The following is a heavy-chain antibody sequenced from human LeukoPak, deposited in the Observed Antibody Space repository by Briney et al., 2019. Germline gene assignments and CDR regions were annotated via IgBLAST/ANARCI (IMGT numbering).Heavy chain of an antibody. J-gene: IGHJ3*02. D-gene: IGHD3-3*01. V-gene: IGHV3-30*02. Sequence: GGCLRLSCAASGFTLSSYGMHWVRQAPGKGLEWVAFIRYDGSNKYYADSVKGRLTISRDNSKNTLYLQMNSLRAEDTAVYYCAREGTIFGVADAFDIWGQGTMVTVSS. CDR3: AREGTIFGVADAFDI. CDR1: GFTLSSYG. CDR2: IRYDGSNK.